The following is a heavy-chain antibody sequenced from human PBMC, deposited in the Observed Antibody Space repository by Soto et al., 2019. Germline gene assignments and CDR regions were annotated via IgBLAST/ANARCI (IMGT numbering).Heavy chain of an antibody. CDR1: GGTFSSYT. CDR2: IIPILGIA. V-gene: IGHV1-69*04. Sequence: ASVKVSCKASGGTFSSYTISWVRQAPGQGLEWMGRIIPILGIANYAQKFQGRVTITADKSTSTAYMELSSLRSEDTAVYYCARDQDFGPSNWFDPWGQGTLVTVSS. D-gene: IGHD2-15*01. CDR3: ARDQDFGPSNWFDP. J-gene: IGHJ5*02.